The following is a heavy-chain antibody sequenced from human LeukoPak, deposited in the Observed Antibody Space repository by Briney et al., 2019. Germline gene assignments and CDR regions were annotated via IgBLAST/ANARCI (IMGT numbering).Heavy chain of an antibody. CDR1: GGSISSYY. CDR3: ARHSHTYYYGMDV. V-gene: IGHV4-59*08. J-gene: IGHJ6*02. CDR2: IYYSGST. Sequence: SETLSLTCTVSGGSISSYYWSWIRQPPGKGLEWIGYIYYSGSTNYNLSLKSRVTISVDTSKNQFSLKLSSVTAADTAVYYCARHSHTYYYGMDVWGQGTTVTVSS.